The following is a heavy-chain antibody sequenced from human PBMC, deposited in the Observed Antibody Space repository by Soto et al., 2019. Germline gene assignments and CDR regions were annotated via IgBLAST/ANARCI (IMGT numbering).Heavy chain of an antibody. CDR2: TYYRSKWYN. CDR3: ARDVPSPYDFSSGYHPTYYYYGMDV. V-gene: IGHV6-1*01. CDR1: GDSVSSNSAA. Sequence: SQTLSLTCAISGDSVSSNSAAWNWIRQSPSRGLEWLGRTYYRSKWYNDYAVSVKSRITINPDTSKNQFSLQLNSVTPEDTAVYYCARDVPSPYDFSSGYHPTYYYYGMDVWGQGTTVTVSS. D-gene: IGHD3-3*01. J-gene: IGHJ6*02.